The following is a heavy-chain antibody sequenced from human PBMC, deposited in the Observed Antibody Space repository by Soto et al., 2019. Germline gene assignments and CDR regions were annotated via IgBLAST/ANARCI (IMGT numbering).Heavy chain of an antibody. Sequence: QVQLVESGGGVVQPGRSLRLSCAASGFTFSSYAMHWVRQAPGKGLEWVAVISYDGSNKYYADSVKGRFTISRDTSKNTLYLQMNSLRAEDTAVYYCARSPTPLGSYYVSWGQGTLVTVSS. CDR3: ARSPTPLGSYYVS. J-gene: IGHJ5*02. V-gene: IGHV3-30-3*01. D-gene: IGHD1-26*01. CDR2: ISYDGSNK. CDR1: GFTFSSYA.